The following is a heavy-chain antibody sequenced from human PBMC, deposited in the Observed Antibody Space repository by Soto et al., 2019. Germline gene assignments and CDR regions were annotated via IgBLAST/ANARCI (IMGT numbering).Heavy chain of an antibody. Sequence: QITLKESAPALMKATQTLTLTCTFSGFSLTARPVGLGCLRQAPGKALEWLAFAYWDDDNRYNPSLKNRLSITKDISKTQVVLTMTNMDPADTATYYCAHRRDSKGTWDGGSFDSWGPGTLVTVTS. CDR1: GFSLTARPVG. CDR3: AHRRDSKGTWDGGSFDS. D-gene: IGHD1-26*01. V-gene: IGHV2-5*02. J-gene: IGHJ4*02. CDR2: AYWDDDN.